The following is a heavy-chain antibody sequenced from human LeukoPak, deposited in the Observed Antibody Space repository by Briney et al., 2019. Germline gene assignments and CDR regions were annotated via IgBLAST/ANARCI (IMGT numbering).Heavy chain of an antibody. D-gene: IGHD6-19*01. V-gene: IGHV3-74*01. Sequence: GGSLRLSCAASGFTFSSYWMHWVRQAPGKGLVWVSRISPDGSTTGHADSVKGRFTTSRDNAKNTLFLQMNSLRAEDTAVYYCARGGGWDAYYYYGLDVWGQGTTVTVSS. CDR1: GFTFSSYW. J-gene: IGHJ6*02. CDR3: ARGGGWDAYYYYGLDV. CDR2: ISPDGSTT.